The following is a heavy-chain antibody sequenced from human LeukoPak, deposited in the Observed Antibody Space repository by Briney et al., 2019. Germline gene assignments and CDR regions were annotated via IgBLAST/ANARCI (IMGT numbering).Heavy chain of an antibody. V-gene: IGHV4-34*10. D-gene: IGHD1-26*01. CDR2: IHPYGFT. Sequence: PSETLSLTCALYGGSFSNYYWSWIRQPPGKGLEWIGEIHPYGFTNFNPSLKSRVSISVDTSKNQFSLKVSSVTAADTAVYYCARSSGTYRSFGYWGQGTLVTASS. J-gene: IGHJ4*02. CDR3: ARSSGTYRSFGY. CDR1: GGSFSNYY.